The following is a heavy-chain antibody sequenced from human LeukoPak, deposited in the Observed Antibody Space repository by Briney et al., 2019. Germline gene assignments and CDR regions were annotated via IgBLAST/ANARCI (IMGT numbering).Heavy chain of an antibody. Sequence: PSQTLSLTCSVSGDSVSSTGLYWSWIRQHPGGGLEWIGYVHYSGTTYYNPSLKTRVVISLDTSKNQFSLNLDSVTAADTAVYYCARLQRGYSYGSEFWGQGTLVTVSS. CDR3: ARLQRGYSYGSEF. J-gene: IGHJ4*02. CDR2: VHYSGTT. CDR1: GDSVSSTGLY. D-gene: IGHD5-18*01. V-gene: IGHV4-31*03.